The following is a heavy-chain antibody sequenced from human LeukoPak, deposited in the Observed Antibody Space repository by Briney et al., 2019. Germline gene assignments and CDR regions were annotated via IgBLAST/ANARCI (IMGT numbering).Heavy chain of an antibody. J-gene: IGHJ4*02. CDR1: GYTFTGYY. Sequence: ASVKVSCKASGYTFTGYYMHWVRQAPGQGLEWMVWINPNSGGTNYAQKFQGRVTMTRDTSISTAYMELSRLRSDDTAVYYCARDTQLWFGELPFDYWGQGTLVTVSS. D-gene: IGHD3-10*01. CDR2: INPNSGGT. V-gene: IGHV1-2*02. CDR3: ARDTQLWFGELPFDY.